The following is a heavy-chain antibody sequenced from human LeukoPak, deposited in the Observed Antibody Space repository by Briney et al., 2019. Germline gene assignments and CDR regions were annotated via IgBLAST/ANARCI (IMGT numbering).Heavy chain of an antibody. CDR2: NYLRVST. J-gene: IGHJ4*02. V-gene: IGHV4-59*08. CDR3: ARHPYGAGSYLFDY. CDR1: CGSISSYY. Sequence: SETLSLTCTLSCGSISSYYWSWIRQPPGKGREWMGYNYLRVSTNYNPSLKSRVAISVDTSKTQFSLKLSAVTAAATAVYYCARHPYGAGSYLFDYWGQGTLVTVSS. D-gene: IGHD3-10*01.